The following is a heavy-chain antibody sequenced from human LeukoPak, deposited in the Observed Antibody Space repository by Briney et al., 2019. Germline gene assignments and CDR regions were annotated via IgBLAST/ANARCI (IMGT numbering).Heavy chain of an antibody. CDR3: ARSNSESYYRGYYFDY. V-gene: IGHV4-59*01. Sequence: SETLSLSCTVSGGSISGFYWSWIRQPPEKGLEWIGYISHSGATNYNPSLKSRVTISVDTSMNQFSLKLSSVTAADTAVYYCARSNSESYYRGYYFDYWGQGPLVTVSS. J-gene: IGHJ4*02. CDR2: ISHSGAT. D-gene: IGHD1-26*01. CDR1: GGSISGFY.